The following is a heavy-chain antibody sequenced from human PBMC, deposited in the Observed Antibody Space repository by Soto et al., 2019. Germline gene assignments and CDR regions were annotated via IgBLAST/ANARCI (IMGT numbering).Heavy chain of an antibody. J-gene: IGHJ4*01. CDR3: ASRINLRTATTFDY. Sequence: QVQLVASGGGLVKPGGSLRLSCAASGFTFSDCYMSWFRQAPGKGLEWISYIGSTGSTIYYADSERGRFTIARDNATNSLYLQMNILRDEDTAVYYCASRINLRTATTFDYWGHGTLVTVSS. V-gene: IGHV3-11*01. D-gene: IGHD1-1*01. CDR2: IGSTGSTI. CDR1: GFTFSDCY.